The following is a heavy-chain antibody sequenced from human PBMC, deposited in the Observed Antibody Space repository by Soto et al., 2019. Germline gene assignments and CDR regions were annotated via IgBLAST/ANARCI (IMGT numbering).Heavy chain of an antibody. CDR1: GGSISSYY. Sequence: QVQLQESGPGLVKPSETLSLTCTVSGGSISSYYWSWIRQPPGKGLEWIGYIYYSGSTNYNPSLNSRVTISVDTSKNQFSLKLSSVTAAETAVYYCARGDNTWGSHYFDYWGQGTLVTVSS. CDR2: IYYSGST. J-gene: IGHJ4*02. CDR3: ARGDNTWGSHYFDY. D-gene: IGHD7-27*01. V-gene: IGHV4-59*01.